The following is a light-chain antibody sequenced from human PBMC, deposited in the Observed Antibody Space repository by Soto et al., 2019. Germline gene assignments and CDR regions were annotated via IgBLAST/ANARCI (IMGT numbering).Light chain of an antibody. CDR1: QSIGNW. Sequence: DIQMTQSPSTLSASVGDRVTITCRASQSIGNWLAWYQQKPGKAPKLPIYDASTLESGVPSRFSGSGSGTEFTLTISSLQPDDFATYYCQQYNSYSSMFGHGTKVDIK. J-gene: IGKJ1*01. CDR3: QQYNSYSSM. V-gene: IGKV1-5*01. CDR2: DAS.